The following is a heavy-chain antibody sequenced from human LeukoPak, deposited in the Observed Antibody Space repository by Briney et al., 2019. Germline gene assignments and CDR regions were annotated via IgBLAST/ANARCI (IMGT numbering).Heavy chain of an antibody. CDR3: AKETVSGSYLDY. CDR1: GFTFNNYA. J-gene: IGHJ4*02. D-gene: IGHD3-16*02. V-gene: IGHV3-23*01. Sequence: GGSLRLSCAASGFTFNNYAMNWVRQAPGKGLEWVSSISGSGGNTYYADSVKGRFTISRDNSKNTLYLQMNSLRAEDTAVYYCAKETVSGSYLDYWGQGTLVTVSS. CDR2: ISGSGGNT.